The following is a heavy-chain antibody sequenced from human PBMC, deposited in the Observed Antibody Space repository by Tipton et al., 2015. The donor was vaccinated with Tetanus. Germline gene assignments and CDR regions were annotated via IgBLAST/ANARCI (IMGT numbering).Heavy chain of an antibody. V-gene: IGHV4-39*01. CDR2: IHFTGST. J-gene: IGHJ5*02. CDR3: ARQSCSGGSCRFDP. D-gene: IGHD2-15*01. Sequence: TLSLTCRVSGGSIIFSYFYWGWIRPPPGKGLGWIGSIHFTGSTYLNPSLKSRVTISVDTSKNQFSLNLTSVTAADTAFYYCARQSCSGGSCRFDPWGQGTLVTVSS. CDR1: GGSIIFSYFY.